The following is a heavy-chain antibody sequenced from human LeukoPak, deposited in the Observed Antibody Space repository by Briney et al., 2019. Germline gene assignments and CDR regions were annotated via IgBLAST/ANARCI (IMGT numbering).Heavy chain of an antibody. D-gene: IGHD3-10*01. J-gene: IGHJ4*02. CDR2: IKSKTDGGTT. CDR1: GFTFSNAW. CDR3: TTDGSITMVRGVTTKRYFDY. V-gene: IGHV3-15*01. Sequence: GGSLRLSCAASGFTFSNAWMSWVRQAPGKGLEWVVRIKSKTDGGTTDYAAPVKGRFTISRDDSKNTLYLQMNSLKTEDTAVYYCTTDGSITMVRGVTTKRYFDYWGQGTLVTVSS.